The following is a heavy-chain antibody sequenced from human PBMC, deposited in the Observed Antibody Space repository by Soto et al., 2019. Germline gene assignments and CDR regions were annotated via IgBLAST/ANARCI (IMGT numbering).Heavy chain of an antibody. D-gene: IGHD2-21*01. CDR1: GASISNYY. Sequence: QVQLQESGPGLVKASETLSLTCIVSGASISNYYWSWIRQPPGKGLEWIGYMHHSGTTKYNPSLHSRVTLSVDTSKSQFSLTLTSVTAADTAVYYCARHSLRGGDYDYWGQGTLVTVSS. V-gene: IGHV4-59*08. CDR2: MHHSGTT. J-gene: IGHJ4*02. CDR3: ARHSLRGGDYDY.